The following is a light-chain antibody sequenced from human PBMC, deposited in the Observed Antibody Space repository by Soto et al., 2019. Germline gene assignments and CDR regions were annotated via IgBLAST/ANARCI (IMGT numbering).Light chain of an antibody. CDR2: DAS. V-gene: IGKV3-11*01. J-gene: IGKJ4*01. CDR1: QSVSSY. Sequence: ETVLTQSPATLSLSPGESATLSCRASQSVSSYLAWYQQKPGQAPRPLISDASNGATGIPARFSGSESGTDFALTITSLEPEDFAVYYCQQRSNWPLTFDGVTNVEF. CDR3: QQRSNWPLT.